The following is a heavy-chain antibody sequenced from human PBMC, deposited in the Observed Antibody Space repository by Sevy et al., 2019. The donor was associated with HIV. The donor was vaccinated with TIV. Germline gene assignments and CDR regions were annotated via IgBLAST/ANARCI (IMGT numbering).Heavy chain of an antibody. CDR3: AGSPGLGSGGSCYSKKEYYYYGMDV. Sequence: GGSLRLSCAASGFTVSSNYMSWVRQAPGKGLEWVSVIYSCGSTYYPDSVKGRFTISRGNSKNTVYLQMNSLGAGDKAVYYCAGSPGLGSGGSCYSKKEYYYYGMDVWGQGTTVTVSS. CDR2: IYSCGST. V-gene: IGHV3-66*03. J-gene: IGHJ6*02. CDR1: GFTVSSNY. D-gene: IGHD2-15*01.